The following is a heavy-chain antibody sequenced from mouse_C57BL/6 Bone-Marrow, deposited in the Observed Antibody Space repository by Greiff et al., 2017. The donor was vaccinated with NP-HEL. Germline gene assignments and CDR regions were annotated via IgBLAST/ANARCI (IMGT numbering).Heavy chain of an antibody. Sequence: EVMLVESGGDLVKPGGSLKLSCAASGFTFSSYGMSWVRQTPDKRLEWVATISSGGSYPYYPDSVQGRFTISRDNAKNTLYLQMSSLKSEDTAMYYCARHEDGSSYRYFDVWGTGTTVTVSS. CDR2: ISSGGSYP. J-gene: IGHJ1*03. D-gene: IGHD1-1*01. CDR3: ARHEDGSSYRYFDV. V-gene: IGHV5-6*01. CDR1: GFTFSSYG.